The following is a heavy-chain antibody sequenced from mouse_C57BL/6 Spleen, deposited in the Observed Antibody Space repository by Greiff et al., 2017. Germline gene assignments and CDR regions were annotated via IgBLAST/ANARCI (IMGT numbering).Heavy chain of an antibody. CDR1: GFSFNTYA. J-gene: IGHJ3*01. CDR2: IRSKSNNYAT. D-gene: IGHD3-2*02. Sequence: EVQRVESGGGLVQPKGSLKLSCAASGFSFNTYAMNWVRQAPGKGLEWVARIRSKSNNYATYYADSVKDRFTISRDDSESMLYLQMNNLKTEDTAMYYCVGSGYVGFAYWGQGTLVTVSA. V-gene: IGHV10-1*01. CDR3: VGSGYVGFAY.